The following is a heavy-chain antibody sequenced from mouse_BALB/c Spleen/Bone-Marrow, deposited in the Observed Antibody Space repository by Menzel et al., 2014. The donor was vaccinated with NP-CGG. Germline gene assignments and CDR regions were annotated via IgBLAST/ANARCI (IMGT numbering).Heavy chain of an antibody. J-gene: IGHJ3*01. Sequence: VQLQQSGAELAKPGASVKMSCKASGYTFTIYWMHWVKQRPGQGLEWIGYINPSTGYTEYNQKFKDKATLTADKSSSTAYMQLSSLTSEDSAVYYCARYGGRSYDGFAYRGQGTLVTVSA. D-gene: IGHD2-12*01. CDR2: INPSTGYT. V-gene: IGHV1-7*01. CDR1: GYTFTIYW. CDR3: ARYGGRSYDGFAY.